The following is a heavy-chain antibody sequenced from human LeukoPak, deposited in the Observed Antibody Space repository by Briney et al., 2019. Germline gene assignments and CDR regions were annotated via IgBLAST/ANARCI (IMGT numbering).Heavy chain of an antibody. CDR1: GFTFSSYG. CDR3: SRESGPFCPFGH. Sequence: PGGSLRLSCAASGFTFSSYGMHWVRQPPGGGLEWIGEVSLAGRTRYNPSLKNRVNISIDESKNHLYLNLASVTAADTAVYYCSRESGPFCPFGHWGQGTLVAVTS. V-gene: IGHV4-4*02. CDR2: VSLAGRT. D-gene: IGHD1-26*01. J-gene: IGHJ4*02.